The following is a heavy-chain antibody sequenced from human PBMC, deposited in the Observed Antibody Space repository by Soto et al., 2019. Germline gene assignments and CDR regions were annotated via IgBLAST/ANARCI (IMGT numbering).Heavy chain of an antibody. CDR2: ISWDGGST. CDR3: AKDRSGSYYYYYGMDV. D-gene: IGHD1-26*01. J-gene: IGHJ6*02. Sequence: GGSLRLSCAASGFTFDDYAMHWVRQAPGKGLEWVSLISWDGGSTYYADSVKGRFTISRDNSKNSLYLQMNSLRAEDTALYYCAKDRSGSYYYYYGMDVGGQGTTVTVSS. CDR1: GFTFDDYA. V-gene: IGHV3-43D*03.